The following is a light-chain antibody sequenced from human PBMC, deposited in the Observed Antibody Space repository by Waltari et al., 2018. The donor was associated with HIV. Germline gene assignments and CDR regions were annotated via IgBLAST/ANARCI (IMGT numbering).Light chain of an antibody. CDR3: AAWDDRLSGL. J-gene: IGLJ2*01. CDR1: SSNIGLYH. Sequence: QSVLTQPPPASGTPGQRVTIPCSGGSSNIGLYHVYWYQQFPGTAPKLLIYRDNQRPPGVPDRFAGSKSGTSASLVISGLRSEDEADYYCAAWDDRLSGLFGGGTKVTVL. V-gene: IGLV1-47*01. CDR2: RDN.